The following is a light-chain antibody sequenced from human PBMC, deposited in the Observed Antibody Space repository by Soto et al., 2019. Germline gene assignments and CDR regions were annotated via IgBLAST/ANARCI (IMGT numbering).Light chain of an antibody. Sequence: PGERATLSCRASQRVGSNYLAWYQQKPGQPPRLLIYDASNRATGIPARFSGSGSGTDFTLTISSLEPEDFAVYYCQQHGTSPITVGQGTRLEIK. CDR3: QQHGTSPIT. V-gene: IGKV3-20*01. CDR2: DAS. CDR1: QRVGSNY. J-gene: IGKJ5*01.